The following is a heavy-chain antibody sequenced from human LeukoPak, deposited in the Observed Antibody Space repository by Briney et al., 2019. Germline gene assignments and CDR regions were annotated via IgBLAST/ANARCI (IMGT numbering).Heavy chain of an antibody. CDR1: GASISSTIYY. CDR3: ARSDGYNLRSWFDP. V-gene: IGHV4-39*07. J-gene: IGHJ5*02. CDR2: VFYSENT. Sequence: SETLSLTCTVSGASISSTIYYWGWIRQPPGKGLEWIGSVFYSENTYYNPSLKSRVTISVDTSKNQFSLNLNSVTAADTAVYYCARSDGYNLRSWFDPWGQGTLVTVSS. D-gene: IGHD5-24*01.